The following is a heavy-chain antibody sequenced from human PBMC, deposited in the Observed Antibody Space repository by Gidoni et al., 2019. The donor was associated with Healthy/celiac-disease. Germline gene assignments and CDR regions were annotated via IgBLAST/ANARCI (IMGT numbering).Heavy chain of an antibody. CDR2: ISGSGGST. J-gene: IGHJ4*02. Sequence: EVQLLESGGGLVQPGGSLRLSCAASGFTFSSYAMSWVRQAPGKGLEWVSAISGSGGSTYYADSVKGRFTISRDNSKNTLYLQMNSLRAEDTAVYYCAKPPNSSGLRRPLIDYWGQGTLVTVSS. D-gene: IGHD6-19*01. CDR3: AKPPNSSGLRRPLIDY. V-gene: IGHV3-23*01. CDR1: GFTFSSYA.